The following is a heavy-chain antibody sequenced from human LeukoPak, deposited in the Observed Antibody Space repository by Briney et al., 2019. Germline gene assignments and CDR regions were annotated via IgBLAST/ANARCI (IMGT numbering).Heavy chain of an antibody. CDR3: AKDRYYASGSPTRHYYGMDV. CDR1: GFTFRSFE. J-gene: IGHJ6*02. V-gene: IGHV3-23*01. CDR2: ISGSGGST. D-gene: IGHD3-10*01. Sequence: GGSLRLSCAVSGFTFRSFEMNWVRQAPGKGLEWVSAISGSGGSTYYADSVKGRFTISRDNSKNTLFLQMNSLRAEDTAVYYCAKDRYYASGSPTRHYYGMDVWGQGTTVTVSS.